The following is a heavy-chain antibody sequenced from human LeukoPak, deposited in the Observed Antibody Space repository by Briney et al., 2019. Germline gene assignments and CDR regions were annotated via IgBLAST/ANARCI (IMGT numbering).Heavy chain of an antibody. CDR2: ISSSGSGI. CDR1: GFTFSDYY. V-gene: IGHV3-11*04. J-gene: IGHJ6*04. CDR3: ARTTPGSVDV. Sequence: KSGGSLRLSCAASGFTFSDYYMSWIRQAPGKGLEWLSYISSSGSGIFYADSVKGRFTMSRDNAKNSLYLQMNSLRAEDTAVHYCARTTPGSVDVWGKGTTVTVSS. D-gene: IGHD3-10*01.